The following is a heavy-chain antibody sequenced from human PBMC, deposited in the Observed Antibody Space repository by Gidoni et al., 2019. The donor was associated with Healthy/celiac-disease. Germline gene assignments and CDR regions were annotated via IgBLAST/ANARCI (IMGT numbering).Heavy chain of an antibody. CDR3: AHSFAGTGYFQH. Sequence: QITLKESGPTLVKPTQTLTLTCTFPGFSPSTRGVGVGCIRQPPGKALGWLALIYWDDDTRYRPSLKSRLTITKDTSKNQVVLTMTNMDPVDTATYYCAHSFAGTGYFQHWGQGTLVTVSS. V-gene: IGHV2-5*02. CDR2: IYWDDDT. D-gene: IGHD6-13*01. CDR1: GFSPSTRGVG. J-gene: IGHJ1*01.